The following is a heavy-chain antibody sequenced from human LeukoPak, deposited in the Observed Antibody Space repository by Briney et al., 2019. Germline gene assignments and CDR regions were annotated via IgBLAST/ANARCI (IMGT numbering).Heavy chain of an antibody. J-gene: IGHJ4*02. V-gene: IGHV3-30*18. Sequence: GRSLRLSCAASGFTFSSYGMHWVRQAPGKGLKWVAVISYDGSNKYYADSVKGRFTISRDNSKNTLYLQMNSLRAEDTAVYYCAKGQGPDYWGQGTLVTVSS. CDR1: GFTFSSYG. CDR2: ISYDGSNK. CDR3: AKGQGPDY.